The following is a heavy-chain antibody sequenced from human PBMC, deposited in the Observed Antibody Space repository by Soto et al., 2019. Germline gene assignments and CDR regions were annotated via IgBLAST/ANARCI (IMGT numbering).Heavy chain of an antibody. CDR2: TSYDGSDK. J-gene: IGHJ1*01. CDR3: ARWGTTGGLDV. CDR1: GFTFRSYV. Sequence: QVQLVESGGGVVQPGTSLRVSCVGSGFTFRSYVIRWVRQAPGKGLEWVDLTSYDGSDKYYGDSVRGRFTISRDNSRNTVDLQMDSLRLEDTALYYCARWGTTGGLDVWGQGTLVSVSS. V-gene: IGHV3-30*19. D-gene: IGHD3-16*01.